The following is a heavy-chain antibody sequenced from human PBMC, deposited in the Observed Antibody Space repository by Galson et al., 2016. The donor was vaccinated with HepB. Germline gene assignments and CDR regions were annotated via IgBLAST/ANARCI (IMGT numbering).Heavy chain of an antibody. D-gene: IGHD3-3*01. Sequence: SLRLSCAASGFTFHEYAIHWVRQPPGKGLEWVSGISWNSGNIGYADSVKGRFTVSRDNAKKSLYLQMNSLRAEDTALYYCAKDMSDVWSDEGWFDPWGQGTPVTVSS. CDR1: GFTFHEYA. CDR3: AKDMSDVWSDEGWFDP. CDR2: ISWNSGNI. J-gene: IGHJ5*02. V-gene: IGHV3-9*01.